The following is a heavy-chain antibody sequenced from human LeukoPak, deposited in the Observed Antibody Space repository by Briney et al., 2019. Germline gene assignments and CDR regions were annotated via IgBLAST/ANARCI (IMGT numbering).Heavy chain of an antibody. CDR2: INPNSGGT. V-gene: IGHV1-2*02. Sequence: ASVTVSCKASGYTFTGHYMHWVRQAPGQGLEWMGWINPNSGGTNYAQKFQGRVTMTRDTSISTAYMELSSLRSDDTAVYYCVRRPSASYDYWGQGTLVTVSS. CDR3: VRRPSASYDY. CDR1: GYTFTGHY. J-gene: IGHJ4*02. D-gene: IGHD6-25*01.